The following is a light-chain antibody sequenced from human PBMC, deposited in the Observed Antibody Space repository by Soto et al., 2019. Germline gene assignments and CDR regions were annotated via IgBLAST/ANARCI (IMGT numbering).Light chain of an antibody. CDR1: QSISSW. Sequence: DIQMTQSPSTLSASVGDRDTITCRASQSISSWLAWYQQRPGRAPEVLIYDASSLESGVPSRFSGSGSGTDFPLPFITLLPFFFATFSSQQYNSYPVTFGGGT. CDR2: DAS. V-gene: IGKV1-5*01. CDR3: QQYNSYPVT. J-gene: IGKJ4*01.